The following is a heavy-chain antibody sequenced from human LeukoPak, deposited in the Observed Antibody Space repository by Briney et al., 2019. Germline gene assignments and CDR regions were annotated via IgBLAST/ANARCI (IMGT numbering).Heavy chain of an antibody. CDR1: GDSVSSNSAA. D-gene: IGHD6-6*01. V-gene: IGHV6-1*01. J-gene: IGHJ5*02. Sequence: SQTLSLTCAISGDSVSSNSAAWNWIRQSPSRGLEWLGSTCYRSKWYNDYAVSVKSRITINPDTSKNQFSLQLNSVTPEDTAVYYCARDQSVAARRRAPPGVNWFDPWGQGTLVTVSS. CDR2: TCYRSKWYN. CDR3: ARDQSVAARRRAPPGVNWFDP.